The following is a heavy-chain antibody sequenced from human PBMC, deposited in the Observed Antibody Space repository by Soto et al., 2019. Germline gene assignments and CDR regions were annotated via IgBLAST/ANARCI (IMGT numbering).Heavy chain of an antibody. D-gene: IGHD1-26*01. CDR2: IYYSGST. J-gene: IGHJ6*02. CDR1: GGSISSSSYY. V-gene: IGHV4-39*01. Sequence: PSETLSLTCTVSGGSISSSSYYWGWIRQPPGKGLEWIGSIYYSGSTYYNPSLKSRGTISVDTSKNHVSLKLSSVTAAGSASYYCGRQGVGGSYYYYGMDVWGQGTTVTVSS. CDR3: GRQGVGGSYYYYGMDV.